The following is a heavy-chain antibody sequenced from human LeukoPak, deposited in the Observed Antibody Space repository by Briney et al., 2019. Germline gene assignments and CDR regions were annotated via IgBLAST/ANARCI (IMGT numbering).Heavy chain of an antibody. J-gene: IGHJ4*02. D-gene: IGHD6-19*01. Sequence: PGGSLRLSCAASGFTFSSYAMSWVRNTPGQGLDLVSAISASGGSTYYADSVKGRFTISRDNSKNTLYLQMNSLRAEDTAVYYCAKDLPPEYSSGWWAFDYWGQGTLVTVSS. CDR3: AKDLPPEYSSGWWAFDY. CDR1: GFTFSSYA. V-gene: IGHV3-23*01. CDR2: ISASGGST.